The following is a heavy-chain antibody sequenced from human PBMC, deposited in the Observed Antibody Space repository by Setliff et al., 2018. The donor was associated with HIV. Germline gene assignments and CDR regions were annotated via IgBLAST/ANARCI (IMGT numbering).Heavy chain of an antibody. V-gene: IGHV3-7*01. CDR2: INHSGSEQ. J-gene: IGHJ4*02. CDR1: GGSFSGYH. Sequence: LTCAVYGGSFSGYHWSWIRQSPGKGLEWIGEINHSGSEQYYRDSVKGRFTISRDNGKNSLYLQMNSLRAEDTAVYYCARGDGSDSGIYFDSWGQGTLVTVSS. D-gene: IGHD4-17*01. CDR3: ARGDGSDSGIYFDS.